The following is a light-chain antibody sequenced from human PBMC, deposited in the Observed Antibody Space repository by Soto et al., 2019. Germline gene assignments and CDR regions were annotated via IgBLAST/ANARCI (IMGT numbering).Light chain of an antibody. CDR3: QQYGSSPIT. V-gene: IGKV3-20*01. CDR1: QSVSSSY. CDR2: GAS. J-gene: IGKJ4*01. Sequence: EIVLTQSPGTLSLSPGERATLSCRASQSVSSSYLAWYQQKPGQAPRLLIYGASIRAPGIPDRFSGSGSGTVFTITISRLEPEDLAVYYCQQYGSSPITFGGGTKVEIK.